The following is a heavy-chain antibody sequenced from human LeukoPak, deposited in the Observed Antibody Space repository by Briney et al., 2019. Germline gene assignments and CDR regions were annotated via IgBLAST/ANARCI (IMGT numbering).Heavy chain of an antibody. V-gene: IGHV3-11*01. D-gene: IGHD3-22*01. J-gene: IGHJ4*02. CDR1: GFTFSDYY. CDR2: ISSSGSTI. CDR3: ARDIDSSGYYFAY. Sequence: PGGSLRLSCAASGFTFSDYYMSWSRQAPGEGLEWVSYISSSGSTIYYADSVKGRFTISRDNAKNSLYLQMNSLRAEDTAVYYCARDIDSSGYYFAYWGQGTLVTVSS.